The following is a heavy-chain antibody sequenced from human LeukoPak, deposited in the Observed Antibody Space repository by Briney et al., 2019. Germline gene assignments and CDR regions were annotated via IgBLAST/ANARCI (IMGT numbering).Heavy chain of an antibody. CDR1: GYTFTAYS. D-gene: IGHD5-18*01. CDR3: TRGTREGFTYGASYFDH. J-gene: IGHJ4*02. V-gene: IGHV1-2*02. CDR2: MNPNTGDT. Sequence: GASVKVSCKASGYTFTAYSIHWVRQAPGQGLEWMGWMNPNTGDTYTTQKFQGRVTITRDTSVSTVHMDLGRLGSDDTAVYYCTRGTREGFTYGASYFDHWGQGTLVTVSS.